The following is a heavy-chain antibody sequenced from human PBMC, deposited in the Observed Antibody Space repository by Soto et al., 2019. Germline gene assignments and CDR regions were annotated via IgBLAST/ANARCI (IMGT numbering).Heavy chain of an antibody. Sequence: GGSLRLSCAASGFTFDCYAMHWVRQAPGKGLEWVSGISWNNGSIGYADSVKGRFTISRDNAKNSLYLQMNSLRAEDTALYYCAKVIFPRVYLNYFNYWGQGTLVTVSS. CDR1: GFTFDCYA. CDR2: ISWNNGSI. V-gene: IGHV3-9*01. CDR3: AKVIFPRVYLNYFNY. D-gene: IGHD2-2*02. J-gene: IGHJ4*02.